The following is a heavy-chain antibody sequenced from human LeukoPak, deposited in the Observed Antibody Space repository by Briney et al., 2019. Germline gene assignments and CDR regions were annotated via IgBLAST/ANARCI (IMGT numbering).Heavy chain of an antibody. CDR1: GRTFTSYA. V-gene: IGHV1-69*05. CDR2: IIPIFGTA. D-gene: IGHD5-12*01. Sequence: SVKVSCKASGRTFTSYAISWVRQAPGQGLEWMGGIIPIFGTANYAQKFQGRVTITTDESTSTAYMELSSLRSEDTAVYYCARVGVDIVATFMGSFDYWGQGTLVTVSS. J-gene: IGHJ4*02. CDR3: ARVGVDIVATFMGSFDY.